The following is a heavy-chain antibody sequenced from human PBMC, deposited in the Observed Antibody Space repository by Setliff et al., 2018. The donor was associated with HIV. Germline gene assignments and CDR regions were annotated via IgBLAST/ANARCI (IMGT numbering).Heavy chain of an antibody. Sequence: ASVKVSCKASGYTFNSYGINWVRQAPGQGLEWMGWINTVTGNPTYAQGFTGRFVFSLDTSVSTAYLQISSLKAEDSAVYYCARRMEMTPIGYWGQGTQVTVSS. D-gene: IGHD2-15*01. CDR2: INTVTGNP. CDR3: ARRMEMTPIGY. J-gene: IGHJ4*02. V-gene: IGHV7-4-1*02. CDR1: GYTFNSYG.